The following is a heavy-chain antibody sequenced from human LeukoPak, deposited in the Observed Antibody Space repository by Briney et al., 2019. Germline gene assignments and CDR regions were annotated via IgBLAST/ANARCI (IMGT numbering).Heavy chain of an antibody. D-gene: IGHD6-13*01. J-gene: IGHJ4*02. CDR2: IKRDGSEK. V-gene: IGHV3-7*01. CDR1: GFTFSSYW. CDR3: ARAGQQLLPPGF. Sequence: PGGSLRLSCAASGFTFSSYWMTWVRQAPGKGLEWVANIKRDGSEKYVDSVKGRFTISRENAKNSLYLQMTSLRAEDTAVYYCARAGQQLLPPGFWGQGTLVTVSS.